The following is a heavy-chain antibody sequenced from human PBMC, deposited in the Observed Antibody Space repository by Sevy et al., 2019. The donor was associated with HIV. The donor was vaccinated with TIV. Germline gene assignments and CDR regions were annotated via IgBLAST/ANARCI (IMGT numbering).Heavy chain of an antibody. J-gene: IGHJ2*01. CDR3: ARDPVRDARGLLTYFYFDL. CDR1: EFTISDYSDYH. Sequence: GGSLRLSCAASEFTISDYSDYHMAWIRQAPGKGLECIAYIRGSGGSIYYADSVRGRFIISRDNAKKSLYLHMNSLRTEDTAVYYCARDPVRDARGLLTYFYFDLWGRGTPVTVSS. CDR2: IRGSGGSI. V-gene: IGHV3-11*01. D-gene: IGHD3-10*01.